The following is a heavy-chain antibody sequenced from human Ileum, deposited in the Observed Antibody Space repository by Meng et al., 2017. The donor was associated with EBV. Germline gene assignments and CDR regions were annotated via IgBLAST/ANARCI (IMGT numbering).Heavy chain of an antibody. Sequence: QVRLRESGPGLGKPSDTLSLTCAVSGYSISSTNWWGWIRQPPGKGLEWIGYIYYSGSTSYNPSLKSRVTMSVDTSKNQFSLNLNSVTAVDTAVYYCARNVPGTSAYYDWGQGTLVTVSS. CDR1: GYSISSTNW. J-gene: IGHJ4*02. CDR2: IYYSGST. CDR3: ARNVPGTSAYYD. V-gene: IGHV4-28*01. D-gene: IGHD3-22*01.